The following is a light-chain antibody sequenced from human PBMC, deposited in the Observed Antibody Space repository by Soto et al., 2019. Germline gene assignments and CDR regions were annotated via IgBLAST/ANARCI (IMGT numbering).Light chain of an antibody. J-gene: IGLJ2*01. V-gene: IGLV2-14*01. Sequence: QSALTQPDSVSGSPGQSITIFCTGSNSDIGAYDYVSWYQQHPGKPPTLLIYEVTFRPSGVPNRFSGSKSGNTATLTISGLLTEDEADYYCGSYASATLIFGGGTKLTVL. CDR3: GSYASATLI. CDR1: NSDIGAYDY. CDR2: EVT.